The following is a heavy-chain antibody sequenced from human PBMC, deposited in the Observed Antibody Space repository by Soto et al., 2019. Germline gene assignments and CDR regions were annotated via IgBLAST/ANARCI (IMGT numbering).Heavy chain of an antibody. CDR1: GGSISSGGYY. V-gene: IGHV4-31*03. Sequence: SETLSLTCTVSGGSISSGGYYWSWIRQHPGKGLEWIGYIYYSGSTYYNPSLKSRVTISVDTSKNQFSLKLSSVTAADTAVYYCAREGSQDYGGNIDYWGQGTLVTVSS. CDR2: IYYSGST. D-gene: IGHD4-17*01. CDR3: AREGSQDYGGNIDY. J-gene: IGHJ4*02.